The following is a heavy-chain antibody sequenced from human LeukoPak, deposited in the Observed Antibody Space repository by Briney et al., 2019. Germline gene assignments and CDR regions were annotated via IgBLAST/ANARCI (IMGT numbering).Heavy chain of an antibody. V-gene: IGHV5-51*01. Sequence: GESLKSSSKDSAYSITIYWIGWGRQIPRKALESKRIIYLGDSDTRYSPSFQGQVTISADKSISTAYLQWSSLKASDTAMYYCAISVGGGGDYWGQGTLVTVSS. J-gene: IGHJ4*02. CDR3: AISVGGGGDY. CDR2: IYLGDSDT. D-gene: IGHD3-16*01. CDR1: AYSITIYW.